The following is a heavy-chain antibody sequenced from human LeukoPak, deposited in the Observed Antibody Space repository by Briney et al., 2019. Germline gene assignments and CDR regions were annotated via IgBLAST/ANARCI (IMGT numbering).Heavy chain of an antibody. CDR1: GGSISSGDYY. CDR3: ARAVLGINWFDP. V-gene: IGHV4-30-4*08. Sequence: SQTLSLTCTVPGGSISSGDYYWSWIRQPPGKGLEWIGYIYYSGSTYYNPSLKSRVTISVDTSKNQFSLKLSSVTAADTAVYYCARAVLGINWFDPWGQGTLVTVCS. CDR2: IYYSGST. D-gene: IGHD1-26*01. J-gene: IGHJ5*02.